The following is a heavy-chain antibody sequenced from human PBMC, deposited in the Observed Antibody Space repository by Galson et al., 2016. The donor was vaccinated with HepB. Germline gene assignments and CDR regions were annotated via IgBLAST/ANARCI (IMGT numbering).Heavy chain of an antibody. CDR1: GLTFTSSS. J-gene: IGHJ4*02. Sequence: SLRLSCAASGLTFTSSSMHWVRQAPGKGLEYVSSISADGTGSQYAGSVRGRFTISRYNSRNPEYLQMGSLSPEDTAMYYCAGEHLGYLDYWGQGSLVTVSS. D-gene: IGHD3-16*01. CDR3: AGEHLGYLDY. V-gene: IGHV3-64*02. CDR2: ISADGTGS.